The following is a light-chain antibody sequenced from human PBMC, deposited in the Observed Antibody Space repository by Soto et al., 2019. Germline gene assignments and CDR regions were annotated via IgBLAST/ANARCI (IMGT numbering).Light chain of an antibody. CDR3: QQSYSTPLT. CDR2: AAS. J-gene: IGKJ4*01. Sequence: DIQMTQSPSSLSASVGDRVTITCRASQSISFYLNWYQQKPGKAPHLLIYAASSLQSGVPSRFSRSRAGTDFTLTISSLQPEDFASYYCQQSYSTPLTFGGGTKVEIK. CDR1: QSISFY. V-gene: IGKV1-39*01.